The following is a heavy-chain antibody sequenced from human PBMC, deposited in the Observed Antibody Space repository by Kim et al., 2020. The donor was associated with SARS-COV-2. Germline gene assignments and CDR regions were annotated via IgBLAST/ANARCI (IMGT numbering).Heavy chain of an antibody. CDR3: ARDSCSGSACYFFWYFDL. J-gene: IGHJ2*01. Sequence: GGSLRLSCVASGFTFSSSAMAWVRQAPGKGLEWVSSISGADLITQYADSVKGRFTISGDNSKNTHYLHMNGLRAEDTAVYYCARDSCSGSACYFFWYFDLWGRGTPVTVSS. V-gene: IGHV3-23*01. D-gene: IGHD2-15*01. CDR2: ISGADLIT. CDR1: GFTFSSSA.